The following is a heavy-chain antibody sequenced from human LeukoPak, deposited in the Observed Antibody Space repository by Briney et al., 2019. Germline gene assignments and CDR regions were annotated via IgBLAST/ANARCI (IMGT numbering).Heavy chain of an antibody. CDR1: GFTFSDYY. Sequence: GGSLRLSCAASGFTFSDYYMSWIRQAPGKGLEWVSYISSSGSTIYYADSVKGRFTISRDNAKNSLYLQMNSLRAEDTAVYYCARGYYDILTGYPYFDYWGQGTLVTVSS. CDR2: ISSSGSTI. D-gene: IGHD3-9*01. V-gene: IGHV3-11*01. CDR3: ARGYYDILTGYPYFDY. J-gene: IGHJ4*02.